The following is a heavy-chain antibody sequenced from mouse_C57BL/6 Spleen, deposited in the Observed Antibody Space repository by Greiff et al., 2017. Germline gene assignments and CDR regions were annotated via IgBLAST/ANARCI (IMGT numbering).Heavy chain of an antibody. CDR1: GFTFSDYG. CDR2: ISSGSSTI. D-gene: IGHD2-10*02. J-gene: IGHJ1*03. Sequence: EVQLQESGGGLVKPGGSLKLSCAASGFTFSDYGMHWVRQAPEKGLEWVAYISSGSSTIYYADTVKGRFTLSRDNAKNTLFLQMTSLRSEDTAMYYCARGSIWYFDVWGTGTTVTVSS. CDR3: ARGSIWYFDV. V-gene: IGHV5-17*01.